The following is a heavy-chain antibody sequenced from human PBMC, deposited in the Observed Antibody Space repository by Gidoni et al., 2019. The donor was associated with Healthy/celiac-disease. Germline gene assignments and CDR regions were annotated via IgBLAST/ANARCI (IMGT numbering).Heavy chain of an antibody. CDR1: GLTVSSNY. V-gene: IGHV3-66*02. CDR2: IYSGGST. CDR3: ARERFYDWCFDL. J-gene: IGHJ2*01. Sequence: EVQLVESGGGLVQPGGSLRLSCAASGLTVSSNYMSWVRQAPGKGLEGVSVIYSGGSTYYADSVKGRFTISRDNSKNTLYLQMNSLRAEDTAVYYCARERFYDWCFDLWGRGTLVTVSS. D-gene: IGHD3-22*01.